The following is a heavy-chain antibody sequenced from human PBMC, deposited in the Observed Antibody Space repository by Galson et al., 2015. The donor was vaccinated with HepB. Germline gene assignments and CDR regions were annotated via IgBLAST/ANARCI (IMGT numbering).Heavy chain of an antibody. CDR1: GFTFSSYA. J-gene: IGHJ2*01. V-gene: IGHV3-30-3*01. CDR2: ISFDGIDK. CDR3: AREGVAASGRWGYFDL. Sequence: LRLSCAASGFTFSSYAMHWVRQAPGKGLEWVAVISFDGIDKKYADSVKGRFTISRDNSKTTLYLQMNSLRPEDTAVYYCAREGVAASGRWGYFDLWGRGTLVIVSS. D-gene: IGHD6-13*01.